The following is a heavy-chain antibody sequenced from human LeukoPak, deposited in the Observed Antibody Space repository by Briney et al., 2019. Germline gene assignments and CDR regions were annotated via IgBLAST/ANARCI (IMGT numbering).Heavy chain of an antibody. CDR2: IYYSGST. J-gene: IGHJ4*02. V-gene: IGHV4-59*01. D-gene: IGHD5-24*01. CDR3: ARVRGYRDGYNHPFDY. Sequence: PSETLSLTCTVSGGSLSSYYWSWIRQPPGKGLEWIGYIYYSGSTNYNPSLKSRVTISVDTSKNQFSLKLSSVTAADTAVYYCARVRGYRDGYNHPFDYWGQGTLVAVSP. CDR1: GGSLSSYY.